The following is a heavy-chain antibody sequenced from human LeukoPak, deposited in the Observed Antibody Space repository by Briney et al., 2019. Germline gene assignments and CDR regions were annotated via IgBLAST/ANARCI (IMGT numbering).Heavy chain of an antibody. D-gene: IGHD3-22*01. CDR3: ARARPQNYDSSRYYSAAFDI. Sequence: ASVKVSCKASGYTFTTYGISWVRQAPGQGLEWVGWTSAKNGNTNYGQDFQGRVTVTRDTSTSTVYMELRRLRSDDTAVYYCARARPQNYDSSRYYSAAFDIWGKGQWSPSPQ. V-gene: IGHV1-18*01. CDR1: GYTFTTYG. CDR2: TSAKNGNT. J-gene: IGHJ3*02.